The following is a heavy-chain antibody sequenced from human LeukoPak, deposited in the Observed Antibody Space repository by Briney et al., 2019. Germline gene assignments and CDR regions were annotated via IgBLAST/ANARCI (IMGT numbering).Heavy chain of an antibody. D-gene: IGHD2-2*01. CDR1: GGSISSGSYY. V-gene: IGHV4-61*02. CDR3: ARICSSTSCYRNTCYSTDA. Sequence: SQTLSLTCTVSGGSISSGSYYWSWIRQPAGKGLEWIGRIYTSGSTNYNPSLKSRVTISVDTSKNQFSLNLRSVTPADTDVYHWARICSSTSCYRNTCYSTDAWGKRATFTASS. CDR2: IYTSGST. J-gene: IGHJ6*03.